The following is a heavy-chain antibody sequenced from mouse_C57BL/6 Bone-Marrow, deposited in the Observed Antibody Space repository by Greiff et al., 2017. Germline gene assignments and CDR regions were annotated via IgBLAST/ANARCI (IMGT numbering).Heavy chain of an antibody. CDR2: IYPGGGYT. D-gene: IGHD2-4*01. V-gene: IGHV1-63*01. CDR1: GYTFTNYW. CDR3: AREDDYDHLTCAY. J-gene: IGHJ3*01. Sequence: VQLQQSGAELVRPGTSVKMSCKASGYTFTNYWIGWAKQRPGHGLEWIGDIYPGGGYTNYNEKFKGKATLTADKSSSTAYMQFSSLTSEESAIYYCAREDDYDHLTCAYWGQGTLVTVSA.